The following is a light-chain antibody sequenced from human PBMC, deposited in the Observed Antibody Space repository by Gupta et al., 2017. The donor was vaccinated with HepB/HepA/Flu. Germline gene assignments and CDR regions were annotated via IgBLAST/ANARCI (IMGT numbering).Light chain of an antibody. CDR1: SSDVGVYNS. CDR3: SSDKSRSTIFGV. CDR2: YVS. Sequence: QSSLTQPASVSGSPGQSITLSCTGTSSDVGVYNSVSWYQHHPGKAPNLMIYYVSTRPSGVANRFSCSKSGNTASPTIHALQAEEEAEYYCSSDKSRSTIFGVLGTGTKVT. V-gene: IGLV2-14*03. J-gene: IGLJ1*01.